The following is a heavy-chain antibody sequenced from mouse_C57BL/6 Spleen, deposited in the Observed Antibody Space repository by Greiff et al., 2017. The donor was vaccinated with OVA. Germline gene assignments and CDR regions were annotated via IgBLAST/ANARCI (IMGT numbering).Heavy chain of an antibody. V-gene: IGHV6-3*01. J-gene: IGHJ3*01. CDR2: IRLKSDNYAT. Sequence: EVKVEESGGGLVQPGGSMKLSCVASGFTFSNYWMNWVRQSPEKGLEWVAQIRLKSDNYATHYAESVKGRFTISRDDSKSSVYLQMNNLRAEDTGIYYCTGEGYDYEGIAYWGQGTLVTVSA. D-gene: IGHD2-4*01. CDR1: GFTFSNYW. CDR3: TGEGYDYEGIAY.